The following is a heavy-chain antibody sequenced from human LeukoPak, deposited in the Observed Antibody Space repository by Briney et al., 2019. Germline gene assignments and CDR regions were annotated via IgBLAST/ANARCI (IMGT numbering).Heavy chain of an antibody. V-gene: IGHV1-8*02. Sequence: VASVKVSCKAPGYTFTSYDINWVRQATGQGLEWMGWMNPNSGNTGYAQKFQGRVTMTRNTSISTAYMELSSLRSEDTAVYYCARGRMVRGVIFDYWGQGTLVTVSS. D-gene: IGHD3-10*01. CDR3: ARGRMVRGVIFDY. J-gene: IGHJ4*02. CDR1: GYTFTSYD. CDR2: MNPNSGNT.